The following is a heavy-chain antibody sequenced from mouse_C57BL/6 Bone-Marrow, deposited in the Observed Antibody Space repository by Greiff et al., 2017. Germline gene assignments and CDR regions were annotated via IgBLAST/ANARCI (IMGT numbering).Heavy chain of an antibody. J-gene: IGHJ3*01. D-gene: IGHD2-3*01. CDR3: AHDGYYVY. CDR1: GYTFTSYW. CDR2: FPPNSGSH. Sequence: QVQLQQPWAELVKPGASVKLSCKASGYTFTSYWMHWVKQMPGPCLECIGMFPPNSGSHNYNEKFKSKATLTVDKSSSTAYMQHSSLTSEDSAIYYCAHDGYYVYWGQGTLVTVSA. V-gene: IGHV1-64*01.